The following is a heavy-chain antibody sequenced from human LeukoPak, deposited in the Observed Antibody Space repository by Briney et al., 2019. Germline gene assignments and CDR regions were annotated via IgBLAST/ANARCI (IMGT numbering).Heavy chain of an antibody. V-gene: IGHV3-30*19. CDR1: GFTFSSYG. J-gene: IGHJ5*02. CDR3: ARDGSMVVPPTRNWAYNRFDP. D-gene: IGHD2-2*01. Sequence: PGGSLRLSCAASGFTFSSYGMHWVRQAPGKGLEWMTIISYDGSSSYYADSVKDRFTVSRDNSKNTLYLQLNSLRVEDTALYYCARDGSMVVPPTRNWAYNRFDPWGQGTLVTVSS. CDR2: ISYDGSSS.